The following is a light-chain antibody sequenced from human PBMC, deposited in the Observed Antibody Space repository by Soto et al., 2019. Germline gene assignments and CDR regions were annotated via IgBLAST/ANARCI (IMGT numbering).Light chain of an antibody. Sequence: QSALTQPASVSGSPGQSITISCTGTSSDVGSYNLVSWYQQHPGKAPKLMIYDVSKRPSGVPDRFSGSKSGNTASLTISGLQAEDEADYYCCSYAGYYTWVFGGGTKLTVL. CDR2: DVS. CDR3: CSYAGYYTWV. V-gene: IGLV2-23*02. J-gene: IGLJ3*02. CDR1: SSDVGSYNL.